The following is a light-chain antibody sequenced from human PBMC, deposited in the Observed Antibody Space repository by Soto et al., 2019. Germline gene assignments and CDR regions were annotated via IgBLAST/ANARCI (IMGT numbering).Light chain of an antibody. V-gene: IGKV1-5*01. Sequence: DIQMTQSPSTLSASVGDRVTITCRASQFIDRWLAWYQQKPGKAPQYLIFDASSLYGGVPLRFSGSGAATEFTLTITSLQPDDSATYYCLQYSGSSYTFGQGTNVEIK. CDR2: DAS. CDR1: QFIDRW. CDR3: LQYSGSSYT. J-gene: IGKJ2*01.